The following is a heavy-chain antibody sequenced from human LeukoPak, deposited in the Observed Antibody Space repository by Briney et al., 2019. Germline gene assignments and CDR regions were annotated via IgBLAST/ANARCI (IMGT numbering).Heavy chain of an antibody. CDR1: GFTFSSYE. CDR3: ARAASTYDAFDI. CDR2: ISSSGSTI. V-gene: IGHV3-48*03. Sequence: GGSLRLSCAASGFTFSSYEMNWVRQAPGKGLEWVSYISSSGSTIYYADSVKGRFTISRDNAKNSLYLQMNSLRAEDTAVYYCARAASTYDAFDIWGQGTMVTVSS. J-gene: IGHJ3*02. D-gene: IGHD2-2*01.